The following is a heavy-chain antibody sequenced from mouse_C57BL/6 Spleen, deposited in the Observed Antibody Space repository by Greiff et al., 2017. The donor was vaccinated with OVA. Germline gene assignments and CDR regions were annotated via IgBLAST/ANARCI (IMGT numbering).Heavy chain of an antibody. CDR1: GYAFSSSW. CDR2: IYPGDGDT. CDR3: SSSTTVGYFDV. Sequence: QVQLQQSGPELVKPGASVKISCKASGYAFSSSWMNWVKQRPGKGLEWIGRIYPGDGDTNYNGKFQGKATLTADKSSSTAYMQLSSLTSEDAAVYFCSSSTTVGYFDVWGTGTTVTVPS. V-gene: IGHV1-82*01. D-gene: IGHD1-1*01. J-gene: IGHJ1*03.